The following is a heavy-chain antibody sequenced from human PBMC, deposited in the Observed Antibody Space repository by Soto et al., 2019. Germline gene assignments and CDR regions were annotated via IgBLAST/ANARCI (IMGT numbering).Heavy chain of an antibody. CDR2: IKSFGSEK. V-gene: IGHV3-7*05. CDR1: GFSLSNYW. CDR3: ARDVI. Sequence: EVQLVESGGGLVQPGGSLRLSCEASGFSLSNYWMSWVRQAPGEGPEWVASIKSFGSEKYYVDAVRGRFTVSRDNAKNSLFLQMNSLRADDTAVYYCARDVIWGRGSLVFVSS. J-gene: IGHJ4*02.